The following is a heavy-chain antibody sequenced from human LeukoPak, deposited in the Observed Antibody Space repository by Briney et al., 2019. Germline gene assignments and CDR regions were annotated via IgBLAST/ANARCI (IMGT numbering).Heavy chain of an antibody. Sequence: PGGSLKLSCAASGFTFSNFWMSWVRQAPGRGLEWVANIRQDGSERYYVDSVKGRFTISRGNAKNSLYLQMNSLRAEDTAIYYCARDCRSIAVMDSLPDNWGQGTLVTVSS. CDR3: ARDCRSIAVMDSLPDN. CDR1: GFTFSNFW. V-gene: IGHV3-7*05. J-gene: IGHJ4*02. D-gene: IGHD6-19*01. CDR2: IRQDGSER.